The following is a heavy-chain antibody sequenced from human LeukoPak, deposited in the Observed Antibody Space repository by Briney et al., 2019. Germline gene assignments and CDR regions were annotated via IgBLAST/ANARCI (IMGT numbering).Heavy chain of an antibody. D-gene: IGHD1-26*01. CDR1: GFTFSSYW. CDR3: AGDRATSYFDY. Sequence: GGSLRLSCAASGFTFSSYWMHWVRQAPGKGLVWVSHINSDGSSTSYTDSVKGRFTISRDNAKNTLYLQMNSLRAEDTAVYYCAGDRATSYFDYWGQGALVTIFS. CDR2: INSDGSST. J-gene: IGHJ4*02. V-gene: IGHV3-74*01.